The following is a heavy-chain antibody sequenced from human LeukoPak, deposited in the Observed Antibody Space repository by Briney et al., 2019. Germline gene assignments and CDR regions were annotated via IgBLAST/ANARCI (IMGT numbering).Heavy chain of an antibody. CDR1: GYTFTGYS. CDR2: INIYTGNP. Sequence: VASVKVSCKASGYTFTGYSINWVRQAPGQGLEWMGWINIYTGNPTYAQGFTGRFVFSLDTSVSTAYLQISSLKAEDTAVYYCARARSGWASDAFDIWGQGTMVTVSS. V-gene: IGHV7-4-1*02. CDR3: ARARSGWASDAFDI. J-gene: IGHJ3*02. D-gene: IGHD6-19*01.